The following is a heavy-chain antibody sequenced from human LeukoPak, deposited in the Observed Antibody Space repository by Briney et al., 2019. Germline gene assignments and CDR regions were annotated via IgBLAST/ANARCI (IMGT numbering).Heavy chain of an antibody. CDR2: GGDGDT. J-gene: IGHJ4*02. Sequence: GGDGDTFYPGSVKGRFTISRENAKNSLYLQMNSLRAGDTAVYYCARDLSSNSFDYWGQGTLVTVSS. CDR3: ARDLSSNSFDY. D-gene: IGHD6-13*01. V-gene: IGHV3-13*01.